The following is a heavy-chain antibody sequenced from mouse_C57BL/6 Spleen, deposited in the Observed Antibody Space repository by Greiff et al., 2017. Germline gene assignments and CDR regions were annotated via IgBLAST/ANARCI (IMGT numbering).Heavy chain of an antibody. J-gene: IGHJ1*03. D-gene: IGHD1-1*01. Sequence: QVQLQQPGAELVKPGASVKLSCKASGYTFTSYWMHWVKQRPGQGLEWIGMIHPNSGSTNDNEKFKSKATLTVDKSSSTAYMQLSSLTSEDAAVYYCARSDYYGSSGYFDVWGTGTTVTVSS. CDR1: GYTFTSYW. CDR3: ARSDYYGSSGYFDV. CDR2: IHPNSGST. V-gene: IGHV1-64*01.